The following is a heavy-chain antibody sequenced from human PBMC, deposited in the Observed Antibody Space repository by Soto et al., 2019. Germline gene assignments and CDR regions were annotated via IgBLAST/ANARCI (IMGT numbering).Heavy chain of an antibody. V-gene: IGHV1-69*06. Sequence: SSVKVSCKASGGTFTSYAISWVRQAPGQGLEWMGGIIPIFGTANYAQKFQGRVTNTADKSTSTAYMELSSLRSEDTAVYYCAEARNEGSWSLPNWFDPWGQGTMVTVSS. CDR2: IIPIFGTA. J-gene: IGHJ5*02. D-gene: IGHD6-13*01. CDR1: GGTFTSYA. CDR3: AEARNEGSWSLPNWFDP.